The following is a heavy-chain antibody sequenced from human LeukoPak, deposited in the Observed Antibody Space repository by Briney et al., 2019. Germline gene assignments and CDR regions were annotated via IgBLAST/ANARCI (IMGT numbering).Heavy chain of an antibody. Sequence: SGRALVKPTQTLTLTCTFSGFSLSTPEMCVTWIRQPPGKALEGLAHIDWDEEKFYSPSPRTRLTIPKFTPKNQVDLRNPHIVTVDTGTYYCARMTLASPSFDYWGQGALITVSS. CDR1: GFSLSTPEMC. J-gene: IGHJ4*02. CDR3: ARMTLASPSFDY. V-gene: IGHV2-70*17. CDR2: IDWDEEK.